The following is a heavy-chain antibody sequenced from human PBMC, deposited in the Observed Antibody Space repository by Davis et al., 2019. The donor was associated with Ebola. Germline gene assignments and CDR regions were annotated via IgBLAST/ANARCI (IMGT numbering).Heavy chain of an antibody. CDR1: GFTFKTYW. D-gene: IGHD5-12*01. CDR3: ARDGHGYSGNPLDY. Sequence: GESLKISCEASGFTFKTYWMSWVRQTAGKGLEWVAKIKQDGSEENYVDSAKGRFTISRDNAKNSLSMQLNSLRVEDTAVYYCARDGHGYSGNPLDYWGQGTLVTVSS. CDR2: IKQDGSEE. J-gene: IGHJ4*02. V-gene: IGHV3-7*03.